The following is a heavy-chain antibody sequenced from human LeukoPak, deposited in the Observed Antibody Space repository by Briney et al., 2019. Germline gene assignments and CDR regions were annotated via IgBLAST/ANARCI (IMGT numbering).Heavy chain of an antibody. CDR3: AKVPNSGWIFDY. CDR2: ISSSGAST. Sequence: TGGSLRLSCAASGFTFSSYAMSWVRQAPGKGLECVSTISSSGASTWYADSVKGRFTISRDNSKNTLYLQMNSLRAEDTAVYYCAKVPNSGWIFDYWGQGTLVTVS. D-gene: IGHD6-19*01. V-gene: IGHV3-23*01. CDR1: GFTFSSYA. J-gene: IGHJ4*02.